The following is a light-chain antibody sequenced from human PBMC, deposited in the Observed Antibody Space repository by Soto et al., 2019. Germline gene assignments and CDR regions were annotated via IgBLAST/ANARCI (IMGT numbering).Light chain of an antibody. CDR3: QQYGSSSWT. CDR1: QSVISSS. V-gene: IGKV3-20*01. CDR2: GAS. J-gene: IGKJ1*01. Sequence: EIVMTQSPATLSVSPGERATLSCRASQSVISSSLAWYQQKPGQAPRLLIYGASSRATGIPDRFSGSGSGTDFSLTISRLAPEDFAVYYCQQYGSSSWTFGQGTKVE.